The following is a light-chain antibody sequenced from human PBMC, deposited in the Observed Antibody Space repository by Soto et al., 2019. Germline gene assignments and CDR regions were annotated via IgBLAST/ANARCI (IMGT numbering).Light chain of an antibody. J-gene: IGLJ1*01. CDR3: ASYTSTSKYL. Sequence: QSVLTQPASVAGSPGQSITISCTGPGGAVSAFHFVSWYQQHPGKAPRVIIYEVSNRPSGVSSRFSGSKSGNTASLVISGPQSDDEADYYCASYTSTSKYLFGNGTKVTVL. CDR1: GGAVSAFHF. V-gene: IGLV2-14*01. CDR2: EVS.